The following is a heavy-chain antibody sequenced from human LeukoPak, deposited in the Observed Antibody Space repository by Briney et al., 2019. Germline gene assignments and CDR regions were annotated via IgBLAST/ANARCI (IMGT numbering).Heavy chain of an antibody. CDR1: GFTFSSYD. V-gene: IGHV3-23*01. Sequence: GGALRLSCAASGFTFSSYDMSWVRQAPGKGLEWVSAISGSGGSTYYADSVEGRFTISRDNSKNTLYLQMNSLRAEDTAVYYCANGRWLQLQVDYWGQGTLVTVSS. J-gene: IGHJ4*02. CDR2: ISGSGGST. CDR3: ANGRWLQLQVDY. D-gene: IGHD5-24*01.